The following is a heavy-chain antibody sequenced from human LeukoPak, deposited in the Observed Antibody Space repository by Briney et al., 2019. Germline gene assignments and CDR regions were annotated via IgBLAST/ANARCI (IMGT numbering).Heavy chain of an antibody. D-gene: IGHD3-22*01. CDR2: IYYSGST. CDR1: GGSISSYY. CDR3: ARGGYYDSSGYRL. J-gene: IGHJ4*02. Sequence: SETLSLTCTVSGGSISSYYWSWIRQPPGRGLEWIGYIYYSGSTNYNPSLKGRVTISVDTSKNQFSLKLSSVTAADTAVYYCARGGYYDSSGYRLWGQGTLVTVSS. V-gene: IGHV4-59*01.